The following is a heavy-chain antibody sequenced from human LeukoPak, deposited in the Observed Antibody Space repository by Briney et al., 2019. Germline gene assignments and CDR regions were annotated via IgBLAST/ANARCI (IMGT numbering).Heavy chain of an antibody. D-gene: IGHD4-17*01. J-gene: IGHJ4*02. CDR1: GGSISSGDYY. Sequence: SETLSLTCTVSGGSISSGDYYWGWIRQPPGKGLEWIGSIYHSGSTYYNPSLKSRVTISVDTSKNQFSLKLSSVTAADTAVYYCARVDSGSLVTTSYYFDYWGQGTLVTVSS. CDR2: IYHSGST. V-gene: IGHV4-39*07. CDR3: ARVDSGSLVTTSYYFDY.